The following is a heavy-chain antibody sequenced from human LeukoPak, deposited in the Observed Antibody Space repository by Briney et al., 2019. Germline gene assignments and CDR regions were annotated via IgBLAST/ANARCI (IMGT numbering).Heavy chain of an antibody. J-gene: IGHJ6*03. V-gene: IGHV3-21*01. CDR2: ISSSSSYI. D-gene: IGHD3-22*01. CDR3: ARAHPVYDSSGYYHFYYYYYYMDV. CDR1: GFTFSSYS. Sequence: GGSLRLSCAASGFTFSSYSMNWVRQAPGKGLEWVSSISSSSSYIYYADSVKGRFTISRDNAKNSLYLQMNSLRAEDTAVYYCARAHPVYDSSGYYHFYYYYYYMDVWGKGTTVTVSS.